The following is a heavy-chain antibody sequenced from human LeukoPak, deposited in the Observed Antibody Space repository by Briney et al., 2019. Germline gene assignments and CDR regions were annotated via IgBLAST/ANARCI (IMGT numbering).Heavy chain of an antibody. D-gene: IGHD3-22*01. CDR1: GFTFSSYG. Sequence: QTGGSLRLSCAASGFTFSSYGMHWVRQAPGKGLEWVAFIRYDGSNKYYADSVKGRFTISRDNSKNTLYLQMNSLRAEDTAVYYCAPGLSYYYDGSGPTGYWGQGTLVTVSS. V-gene: IGHV3-30*02. J-gene: IGHJ4*02. CDR3: APGLSYYYDGSGPTGY. CDR2: IRYDGSNK.